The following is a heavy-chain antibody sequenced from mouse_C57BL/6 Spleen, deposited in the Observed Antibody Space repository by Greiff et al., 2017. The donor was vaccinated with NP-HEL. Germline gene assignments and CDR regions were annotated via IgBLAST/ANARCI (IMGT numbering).Heavy chain of an antibody. J-gene: IGHJ3*01. Sequence: VKLQESGAELARPGASVKLSCKASGYTFTSYGISWVKQRTGQGLEWIGEIYPRSGNTYYNEKFKGKATLTADKSSSTAYMELRSLTSEDSAVYFCAPYYGSSFAYWGQGTLVTVSA. CDR2: IYPRSGNT. D-gene: IGHD1-1*01. V-gene: IGHV1-81*01. CDR1: GYTFTSYG. CDR3: APYYGSSFAY.